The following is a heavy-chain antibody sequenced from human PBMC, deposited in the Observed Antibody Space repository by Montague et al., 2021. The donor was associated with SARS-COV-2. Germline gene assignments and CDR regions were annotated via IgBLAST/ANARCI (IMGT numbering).Heavy chain of an antibody. D-gene: IGHD2-8*01. Sequence: SGTLSLTCTVSGGSISSSSYYWAWIRQPPGKGLEWIGSIYYSGSTYYNPSLKSRVTISVDTSKNQFSLKLSPVTAADTAVYYCATITLGYCTNGVCQPPDYWGQGTLVTVSS. CDR2: IYYSGST. V-gene: IGHV4-39*01. CDR3: ATITLGYCTNGVCQPPDY. J-gene: IGHJ4*02. CDR1: GGSISSSSYY.